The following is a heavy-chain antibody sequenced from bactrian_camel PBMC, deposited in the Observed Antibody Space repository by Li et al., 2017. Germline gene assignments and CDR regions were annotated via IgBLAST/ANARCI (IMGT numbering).Heavy chain of an antibody. CDR2: IDIAGNT. CDR1: GYTTTSRTY. D-gene: IGHD6*01. V-gene: IGHV3S53*01. Sequence: HVQLVESGGGSVEAGGSLKLSCVASGYTTTSRTYMGWFRQAAGKQREGDAAIDIAGNTRLSDSVKGRFTISKDNAKNILYLQMNNLIPEDTAVYYCAATYLTRHFPCTVVAVGDYDFRGQDPGHRL. J-gene: IGHJ4*01.